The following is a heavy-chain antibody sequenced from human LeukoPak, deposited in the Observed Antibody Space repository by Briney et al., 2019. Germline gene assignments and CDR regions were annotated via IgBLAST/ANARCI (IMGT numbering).Heavy chain of an antibody. D-gene: IGHD5-12*01. CDR3: ARDALYIVATIPMLSDI. J-gene: IGHJ3*02. CDR1: GGSISSSSYY. Sequence: PSETLSLTCTVSGGSISSSSYYWGWIRQPPGKGLEWIGSIYYSGSTYYNPSLKSRVTISADTSKNQFSLKLSSVTAADTAVYYCARDALYIVATIPMLSDIWGQGTMVTVSS. V-gene: IGHV4-39*07. CDR2: IYYSGST.